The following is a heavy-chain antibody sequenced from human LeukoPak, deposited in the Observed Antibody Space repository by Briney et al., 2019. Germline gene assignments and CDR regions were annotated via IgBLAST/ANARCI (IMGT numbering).Heavy chain of an antibody. V-gene: IGHV4-39*01. CDR2: INHSGST. CDR1: GGSFSSSSYY. J-gene: IGHJ4*02. D-gene: IGHD2-21*01. Sequence: SETLSLTCTVSGGSFSSSSYYWGWIRQPPGKGLEWIGEINHSGSTNYNPSLKSRVTISVDTSKNQFSLKLSSVTAADTAVYYCARQNQGPYSPHCIDYWGQGTLVTVSS. CDR3: ARQNQGPYSPHCIDY.